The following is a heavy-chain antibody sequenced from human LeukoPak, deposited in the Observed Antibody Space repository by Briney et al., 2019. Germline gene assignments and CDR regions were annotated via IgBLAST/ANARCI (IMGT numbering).Heavy chain of an antibody. CDR1: NGSISSDTYF. Sequence: SETLSLTCTVSNGSISSDTYFWSWIRQPAGKGLEWIGRIYTSGSTNYNPSLKSRVTMSVDTSKNQFSLKLSSVTAADTAVYYCARESSSWYGDYYYYYYMDVWGKGTTVTVSS. V-gene: IGHV4-61*02. J-gene: IGHJ6*03. D-gene: IGHD6-13*01. CDR2: IYTSGST. CDR3: ARESSSWYGDYYYYYYMDV.